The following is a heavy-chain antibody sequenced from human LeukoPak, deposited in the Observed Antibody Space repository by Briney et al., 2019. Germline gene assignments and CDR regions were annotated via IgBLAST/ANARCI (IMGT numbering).Heavy chain of an antibody. J-gene: IGHJ5*02. V-gene: IGHV4-30-4*01. CDR2: IYYSGST. CDR3: NRVVAAAMHLDWFDP. Sequence: SETLSLTCTVSGGSISSGDYYWSWIRQPPGKGLEWIGYIYYSGSTYYNPSLKSRVTISVDTSKNQFSLKPSSVTAADTAVYYCNRVVAAAMHLDWFDPWGQGTLVTVSS. CDR1: GGSISSGDYY. D-gene: IGHD2-2*01.